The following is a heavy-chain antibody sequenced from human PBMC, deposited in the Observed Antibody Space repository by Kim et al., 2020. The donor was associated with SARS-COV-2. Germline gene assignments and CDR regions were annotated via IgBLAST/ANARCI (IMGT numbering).Heavy chain of an antibody. J-gene: IGHJ4*02. CDR3: FCAIAHSTGYIHF. Sequence: SETLSLTCTVSGGSISSSNLSWVRQPPGKGLEWVGFSNYSGSTNSYHTPKIRITITVATPKTTFPLMLHPIPLADTAASYYFCAIAHSTGYIHFWGQGP. CDR2: SNYSGST. V-gene: IGHV4-59*13. D-gene: IGHD3-22*01. CDR1: GGSISSSN.